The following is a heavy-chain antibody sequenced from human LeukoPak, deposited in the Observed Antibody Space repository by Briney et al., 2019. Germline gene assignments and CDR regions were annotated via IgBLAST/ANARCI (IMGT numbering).Heavy chain of an antibody. Sequence: ASVKVSCKASGYTFTGYYMHWVRQAPGQGLEWMGWINPNSGGTNYAQKFQGRVTMTRDTPISTAYMELSRLRSDDTAVYYCARGRGSVTHTSIDYWGQGTLVTVSS. CDR1: GYTFTGYY. V-gene: IGHV1-2*02. CDR3: ARGRGSVTHTSIDY. J-gene: IGHJ4*02. D-gene: IGHD6-25*01. CDR2: INPNSGGT.